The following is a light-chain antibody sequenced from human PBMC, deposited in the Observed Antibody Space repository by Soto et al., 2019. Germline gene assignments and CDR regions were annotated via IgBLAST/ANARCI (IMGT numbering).Light chain of an antibody. Sequence: AIQLTQSPSSLSASVGDRVTITCRASQGISSALAWYQQKPGKAPKLLIYDASSLGSGVPSRFSGSGSGTDFTLTTISLQTEDLATYYCQQFKSYPLTFGGGTKVEIK. J-gene: IGKJ4*01. CDR1: QGISSA. V-gene: IGKV1-13*02. CDR2: DAS. CDR3: QQFKSYPLT.